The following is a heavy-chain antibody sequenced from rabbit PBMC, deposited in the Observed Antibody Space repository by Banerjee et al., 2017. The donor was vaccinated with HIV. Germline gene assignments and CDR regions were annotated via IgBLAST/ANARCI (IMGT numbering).Heavy chain of an antibody. CDR1: GFDFSKVA. Sequence: QEQLVESGGGLVQPGGSLTLTCKASGFDFSKVAMCWFRQAPGKGPEWIACIGVGDGSTYYASWVNGRITISSDNAQNTVDLQMNSLTAADTATYFCARGINDAGAGHILWGPGPWSPS. CDR2: IGVGDGST. J-gene: IGHJ4*01. CDR3: ARGINDAGAGHIL. D-gene: IGHD4-2*01. V-gene: IGHV1S47*01.